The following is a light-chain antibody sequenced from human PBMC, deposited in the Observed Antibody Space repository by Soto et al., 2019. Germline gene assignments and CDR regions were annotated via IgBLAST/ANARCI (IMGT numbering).Light chain of an antibody. Sequence: QSVLTQSPSASASLGASVKLTCTLSSGHSSYAIAWHQQQPEKGPRYLMKLNSDGRHSKGDGIPDRFSGSSSGAERYLTISSLQSEDEAAYYCQTWGTGIRVFGGGTKLTVL. CDR1: SGHSSYA. CDR2: LNSDGRH. CDR3: QTWGTGIRV. J-gene: IGLJ2*01. V-gene: IGLV4-69*01.